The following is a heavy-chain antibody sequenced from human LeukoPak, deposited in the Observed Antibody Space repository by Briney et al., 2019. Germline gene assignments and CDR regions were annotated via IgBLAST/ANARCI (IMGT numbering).Heavy chain of an antibody. J-gene: IGHJ4*02. Sequence: GGSLRLSCVASGFTFSNYAMNWVRQAPGKGLQWVSGITGSGGSTYHADSVKGRFTISRDNSKNTLYLQMNSLRAEDTAVYYCAREFFYYDSSDDFDYWGQGTLVTVSS. V-gene: IGHV3-23*01. CDR3: AREFFYYDSSDDFDY. CDR1: GFTFSNYA. D-gene: IGHD3-22*01. CDR2: ITGSGGST.